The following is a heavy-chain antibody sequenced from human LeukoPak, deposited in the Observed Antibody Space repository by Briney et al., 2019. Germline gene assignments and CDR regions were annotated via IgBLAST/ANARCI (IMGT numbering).Heavy chain of an antibody. Sequence: ASVKVSCKASGYTFTSYYMHWVRQAPGQGLEWMGIINPSGGSTSYAQKFQGRVTMTRDTSTSTVYMELSSLRSEDTAVYYCARSFTSFGVLPAAMEYWGQGTLVTVSS. J-gene: IGHJ4*02. CDR2: INPSGGST. CDR3: ARSFTSFGVLPAAMEY. V-gene: IGHV1-46*01. CDR1: GYTFTSYY. D-gene: IGHD2-2*01.